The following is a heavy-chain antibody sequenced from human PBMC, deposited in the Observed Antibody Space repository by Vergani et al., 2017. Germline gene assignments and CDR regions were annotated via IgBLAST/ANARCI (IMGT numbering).Heavy chain of an antibody. CDR1: GFTFSSYG. J-gene: IGHJ4*02. CDR3: AKGSDFWSGYYTIGY. D-gene: IGHD3-3*01. Sequence: VQLLESGGGVVQPGRSLRLSCAASGFTFSSYGMHWVRQAPGKGLEWVAVISYDGSNKYYADSVKGRFTISRDNSKNTLYLQMNSLRAEDTAVYYCAKGSDFWSGYYTIGYWGQGTLVTVSS. V-gene: IGHV3-30*18. CDR2: ISYDGSNK.